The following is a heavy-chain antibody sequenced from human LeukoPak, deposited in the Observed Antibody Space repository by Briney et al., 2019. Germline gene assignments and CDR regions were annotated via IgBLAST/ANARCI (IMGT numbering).Heavy chain of an antibody. CDR3: ARGEYCSGGSCYYHYYYYMDV. CDR2: INPSGGST. D-gene: IGHD2-15*01. J-gene: IGHJ6*03. Sequence: GASVKVSCKASGYTFTSYYMHWVRQAPGQGLEWMGIINPSGGSTSYAQKFQGRVTMTRDMSTSTVYMELSSLRSEDTAVYYCARGEYCSGGSCYYHYYYYMDVWGKGTTVTVSS. V-gene: IGHV1-46*01. CDR1: GYTFTSYY.